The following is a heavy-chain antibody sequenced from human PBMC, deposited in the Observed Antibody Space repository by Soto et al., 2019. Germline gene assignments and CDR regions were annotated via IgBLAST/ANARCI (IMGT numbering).Heavy chain of an antibody. J-gene: IGHJ3*02. CDR2: IIPIFGIA. CDR1: GGTFSSYA. Sequence: ASVKVSCKASGGTFSSYAISWVRQAPGQGLEWMGGIIPIFGIANYAQKFQGRVTITADKSTSTAYMELSSLRSEDTDVYYCARNSDGSGSYYVAFDIWGQGTMVTVSS. CDR3: ARNSDGSGSYYVAFDI. D-gene: IGHD3-10*01. V-gene: IGHV1-69*10.